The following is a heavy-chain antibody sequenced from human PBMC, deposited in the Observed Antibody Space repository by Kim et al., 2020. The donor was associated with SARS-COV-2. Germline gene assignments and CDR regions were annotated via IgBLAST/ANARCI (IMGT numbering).Heavy chain of an antibody. CDR2: GGCT. Sequence: GGCTSYADSVKDRSTISRDNAKNTVHLQMNSLRAEDTAVYYCAPRTSAEYWGQGTLVTVSS. J-gene: IGHJ4*02. CDR3: APRTSAEY. V-gene: IGHV3-23*01. D-gene: IGHD2-8*02.